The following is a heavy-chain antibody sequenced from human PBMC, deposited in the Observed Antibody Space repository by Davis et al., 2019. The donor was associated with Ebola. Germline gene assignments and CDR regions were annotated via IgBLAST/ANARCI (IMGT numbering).Heavy chain of an antibody. J-gene: IGHJ6*03. CDR3: ASGDGRGRSYDMDV. CDR2: ISSSSSYT. Sequence: GESLKISCAASGFTFSSYAMHWVRQAPGKGLEWVSYISSSSSYTNYADSVKGRFTISRDNAKNSLFLEMNSLRVEDTAFYYCASGDGRGRSYDMDVWGQGTTVTVSS. D-gene: IGHD3/OR15-3a*01. V-gene: IGHV3-21*05. CDR1: GFTFSSYA.